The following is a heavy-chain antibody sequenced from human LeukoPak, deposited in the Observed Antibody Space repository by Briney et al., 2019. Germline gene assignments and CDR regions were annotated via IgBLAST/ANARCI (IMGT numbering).Heavy chain of an antibody. D-gene: IGHD3-22*01. V-gene: IGHV4-61*02. J-gene: IGHJ4*02. CDR2: IYTSGST. CDR1: GGSISSGSYY. CDR3: ARDDDYYDSSGYYS. Sequence: SETLSLTCTVSGGSISSGSYYWSWIRQPAGKGLEWIGRIYTSGSTNYNPTLKSRVTISVDTSKNQFSLKLSSVTAADTAVYYCARDDDYYDSSGYYSWGQGTLVTVSS.